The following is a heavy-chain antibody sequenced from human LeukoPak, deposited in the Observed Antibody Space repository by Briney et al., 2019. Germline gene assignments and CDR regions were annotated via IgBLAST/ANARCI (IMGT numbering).Heavy chain of an antibody. CDR2: IDPSDSYT. D-gene: IGHD3-22*01. CDR3: ARQLKRNYYDSSGFDY. CDR1: GYSFTSYW. Sequence: GESLKISCKGSGYSFTSYWISWVRQMPGKGLEWMGRIDPSDSYTNYGPSFQGHVTISADKSISTAYLQWSSLKASDTAMYYCARQLKRNYYDSSGFDYWGQGTLVTVSS. V-gene: IGHV5-10-1*01. J-gene: IGHJ4*02.